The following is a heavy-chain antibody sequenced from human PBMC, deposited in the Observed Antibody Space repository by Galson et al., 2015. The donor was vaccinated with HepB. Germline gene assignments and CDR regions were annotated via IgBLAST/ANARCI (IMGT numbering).Heavy chain of an antibody. Sequence: SLRLSCAASGFTFSSYSMNWVRQAPGKGLEWVSSISSSSSYIYYADSVKGRFTISRDNAKNSLYLQMNSLRAEDTAVYYCARGPGRGDDIVVVPAAIDYWGQGTLVTVSS. CDR3: ARGPGRGDDIVVVPAAIDY. CDR1: GFTFSSYS. J-gene: IGHJ4*02. V-gene: IGHV3-21*01. CDR2: ISSSSSYI. D-gene: IGHD2-2*01.